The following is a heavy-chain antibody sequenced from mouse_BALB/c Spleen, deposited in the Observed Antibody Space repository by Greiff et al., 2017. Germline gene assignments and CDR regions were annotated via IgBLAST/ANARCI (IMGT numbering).Heavy chain of an antibody. D-gene: IGHD2-14*01. J-gene: IGHJ4*01. CDR1: GFNIKDTY. V-gene: IGHV14-3*02. CDR2: IDPANGNT. CDR3: ASYYRYDEDYAMDY. Sequence: VQLQQSGAELVKPGASVKLSCTASGFNIKDTYMHWVKQRPEQGLEWIGRIDPANGNTKYDPKFQGKATITADTSSNTAYLQLSSLTSEDTAVYYCASYYRYDEDYAMDYWGQGTSVTVSS.